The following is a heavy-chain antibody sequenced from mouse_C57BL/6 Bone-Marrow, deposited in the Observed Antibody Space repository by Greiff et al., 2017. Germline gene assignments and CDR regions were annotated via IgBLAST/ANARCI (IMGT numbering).Heavy chain of an antibody. CDR2: INPNNGGT. CDR3: AVVYYCNPYWYFDV. J-gene: IGHJ1*03. Sequence: EVQLQQSGPELVKPGASVKISCKASGYTFTDYYMNWVKQSHGKSLEWIGDINPNNGGTSYNQKFKGKATLTVDKSSSTAYMELRSLSSEASAVYYCAVVYYCNPYWYFDVWGTGTTVTVSS. D-gene: IGHD2-1*01. CDR1: GYTFTDYY. V-gene: IGHV1-26*01.